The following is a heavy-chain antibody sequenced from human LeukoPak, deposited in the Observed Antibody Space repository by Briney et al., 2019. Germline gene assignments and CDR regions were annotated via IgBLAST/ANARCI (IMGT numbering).Heavy chain of an antibody. V-gene: IGHV3-23*01. CDR1: GFTFSSFV. D-gene: IGHD3-10*01. CDR2: IKENGHTT. CDR3: AKDPATYGSGSPLDY. J-gene: IGHJ4*02. Sequence: GGSLRLSCAASGFTFSSFVMTWVRQAPGKGLEWVSTIKENGHTTFYADSVRGRFTISRDNSKNTLYLQMNSLRAEDTAVYYCAKDPATYGSGSPLDYWGQGTLVTVSS.